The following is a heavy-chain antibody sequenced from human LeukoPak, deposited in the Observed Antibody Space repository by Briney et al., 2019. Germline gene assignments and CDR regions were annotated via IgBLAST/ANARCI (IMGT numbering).Heavy chain of an antibody. V-gene: IGHV1-8*03. Sequence: ASVKVSCKASGYTFTSYDINWVRQATGQGLEWMGWMNPNSGNTGYAQKFQGRVTITRNTSISTAYMELSSLRSEDAAVYYCATNGPYGGKVETTSRRGNYYYYYMDVWGKGTTVTVSS. J-gene: IGHJ6*03. CDR1: GYTFTSYD. CDR2: MNPNSGNT. D-gene: IGHD4-23*01. CDR3: ATNGPYGGKVETTSRRGNYYYYYMDV.